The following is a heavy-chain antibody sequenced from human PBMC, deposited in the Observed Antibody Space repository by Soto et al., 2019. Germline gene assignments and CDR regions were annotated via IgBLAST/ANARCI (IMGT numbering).Heavy chain of an antibody. D-gene: IGHD4-4*01. Sequence: QVQLVQSGAEVKKPGASVKVSCKASGYTFTSYGISWVRQAPGQGLEWMGWISAYNGNTNYAQKLQGRVTMTTDTSTSTAYMELRSLRYDDTAVYYCASGNRRYYSYYGMDVWGQGTTVTVSS. CDR1: GYTFTSYG. J-gene: IGHJ6*02. CDR3: ASGNRRYYSYYGMDV. V-gene: IGHV1-18*01. CDR2: ISAYNGNT.